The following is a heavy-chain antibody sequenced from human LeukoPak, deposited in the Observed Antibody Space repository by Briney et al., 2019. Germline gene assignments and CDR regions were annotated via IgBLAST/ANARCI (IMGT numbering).Heavy chain of an antibody. CDR3: ARSALAAAGTRGFFDY. V-gene: IGHV4-34*01. J-gene: IGHJ4*02. D-gene: IGHD6-13*01. Sequence: SETLSLTCAVYGGSFSGYYWSWIRQPPGKGLEWSGEINHSGSTNNNPSLKSPITISVETSKNQFSLKLSSVTAADTAVYYCARSALAAAGTRGFFDYWGQGILVTVSS. CDR2: INHSGST. CDR1: GGSFSGYY.